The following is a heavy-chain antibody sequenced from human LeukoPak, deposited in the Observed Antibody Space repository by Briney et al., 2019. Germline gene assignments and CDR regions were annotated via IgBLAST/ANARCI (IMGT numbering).Heavy chain of an antibody. Sequence: PSETLSLTCTVSGGSISSSSYYWGWIRQPPGKGLEWIGSIYYSGSTYYNPSLKSRVTISVDTSKNQFSLKLSSVTAADTAVYYWPRQPPPPPTNGRSSGYAHFDYGGQGPLVTVSS. CDR2: IYYSGST. V-gene: IGHV4-39*07. CDR3: PRQPPPPPTNGRSSGYAHFDY. CDR1: GGSISSSSYY. J-gene: IGHJ4*02. D-gene: IGHD6-13*01.